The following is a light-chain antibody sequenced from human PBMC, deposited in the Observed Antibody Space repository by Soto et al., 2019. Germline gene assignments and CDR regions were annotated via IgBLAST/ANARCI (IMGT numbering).Light chain of an antibody. J-gene: IGLJ3*02. CDR2: LEGSGSY. Sequence: LVLTHSSSASASLGSSVKFTCTLSSGHSTYIIAWHQQQPGKAPRYLMKLEGSGSYNKGSGVPDRFSGSSSGADRYLTISILQFEDEADYYCETWDSNSWVFGGGTKLTVL. CDR3: ETWDSNSWV. CDR1: SGHSTYI. V-gene: IGLV4-60*02.